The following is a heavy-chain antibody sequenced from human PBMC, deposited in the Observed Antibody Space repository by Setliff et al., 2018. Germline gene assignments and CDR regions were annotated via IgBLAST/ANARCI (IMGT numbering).Heavy chain of an antibody. CDR2: FYTSGST. Sequence: LSLTCTVSGGSISNSTFYWGWFRQPAGKGLEWIGRFYTSGSTHYNPSLKSRVTMSVDTSKNQFSLKLSSVTAADTAVYYCARDHGVVTPEGYYYYMDVWGKGTTVTVSS. D-gene: IGHD2-21*02. V-gene: IGHV4-61*02. CDR3: ARDHGVVTPEGYYYYMDV. CDR1: GGSISNSTFY. J-gene: IGHJ6*03.